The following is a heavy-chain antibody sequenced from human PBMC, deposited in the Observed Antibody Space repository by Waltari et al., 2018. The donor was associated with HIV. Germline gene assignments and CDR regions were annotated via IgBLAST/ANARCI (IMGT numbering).Heavy chain of an antibody. CDR2: IKSKTDGGTT. CDR3: THPYYYDSSGHWYFDL. J-gene: IGHJ2*01. V-gene: IGHV3-15*01. D-gene: IGHD3-22*01. Sequence: EVQLVESGGGLVKPGGSLRLSCAASGFTFSNAWMSWVRQAPGKGLEWVGRIKSKTDGGTTDYAAPVKGRFTISRDDSKNTLYLQMNSLKTEDTAVYYCTHPYYYDSSGHWYFDLWGRGTLVTVSS. CDR1: GFTFSNAW.